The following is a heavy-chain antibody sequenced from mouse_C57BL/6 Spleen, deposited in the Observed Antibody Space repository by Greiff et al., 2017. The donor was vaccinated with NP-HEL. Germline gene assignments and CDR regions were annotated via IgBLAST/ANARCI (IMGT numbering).Heavy chain of an antibody. Sequence: EVTLVESGGGLVKPGGSLKLSCAASGFTFSDYGMHWVRQAPEKGLEWVAYISSGSSTIYYADTVKGRFTISRDNAKNTLFLQMTSLRSEDTAMYYCARDGYSWYFDVWGTGTTVTVSS. CDR3: ARDGYSWYFDV. CDR1: GFTFSDYG. CDR2: ISSGSSTI. D-gene: IGHD2-3*01. J-gene: IGHJ1*03. V-gene: IGHV5-17*01.